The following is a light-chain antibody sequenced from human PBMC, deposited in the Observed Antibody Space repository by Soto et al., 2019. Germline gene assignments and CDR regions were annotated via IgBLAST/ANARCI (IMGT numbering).Light chain of an antibody. V-gene: IGKV3-11*01. CDR1: QSVSSY. CDR2: DAS. CDR3: QQRSNWPPYT. Sequence: EIVLTQSPATLSLSPGERATLSCRASQSVSSYLAWYQQKPGQAPRLLIYDASNRATGIPARFSGSGSGTDFSITISSLDPEDFAVYYCQQRSNWPPYTFGQGTKLEIK. J-gene: IGKJ2*01.